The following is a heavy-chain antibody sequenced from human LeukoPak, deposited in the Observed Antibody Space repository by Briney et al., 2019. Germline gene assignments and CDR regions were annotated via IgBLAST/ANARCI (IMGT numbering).Heavy chain of an antibody. D-gene: IGHD6-19*01. V-gene: IGHV1-8*01. CDR2: MNPNSGNT. CDR1: GYTFTSYD. J-gene: IGHJ5*02. Sequence: ASVKVSCKASGYTFTSYDINWVRQATGQGLEWMGWMNPNSGNTGYAQKFQGRVTMTRNTSISTAYMELSGLRSEDTAVYYCARNKRGQWLATTGFDPWGQGTLVTVSS. CDR3: ARNKRGQWLATTGFDP.